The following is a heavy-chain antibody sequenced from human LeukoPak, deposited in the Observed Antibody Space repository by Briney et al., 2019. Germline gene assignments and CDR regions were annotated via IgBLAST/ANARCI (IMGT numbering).Heavy chain of an antibody. Sequence: TGGSLRLSCAASGFTFSSYWMSWVRQAPGKGLGWVANIKQDGSEKYYVDSVKGRFTISRDNAKNSLYLQMNSLRAEDTAVYYCARRDVVVPAALYYFDYWGQGTLVTVSS. J-gene: IGHJ4*02. D-gene: IGHD2-2*01. V-gene: IGHV3-7*03. CDR2: IKQDGSEK. CDR1: GFTFSSYW. CDR3: ARRDVVVPAALYYFDY.